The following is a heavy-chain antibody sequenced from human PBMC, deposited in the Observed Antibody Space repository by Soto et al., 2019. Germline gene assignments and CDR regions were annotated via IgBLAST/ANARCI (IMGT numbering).Heavy chain of an antibody. J-gene: IGHJ3*02. CDR3: ARVPIIYDILTGYYTDAFDI. V-gene: IGHV4-59*01. CDR2: IYYSGST. D-gene: IGHD3-9*01. CDR1: GGSISRYY. Sequence: PSETLSLTCTVSGGSISRYYWSWIRQPPGKGLEWIGYIYYSGSTNYNPSLKSRVTISVDTSKNQFSLKLSSVTAADTAVYYCARVPIIYDILTGYYTDAFDIWGQGTMVTVSS.